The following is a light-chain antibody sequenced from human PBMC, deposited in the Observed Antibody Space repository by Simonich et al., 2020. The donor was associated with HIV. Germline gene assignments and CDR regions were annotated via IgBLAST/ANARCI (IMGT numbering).Light chain of an antibody. CDR2: EDN. CDR1: SGSIASNY. V-gene: IGLV6-57*03. J-gene: IGLJ2*01. CDR3: QSYDSSNHVI. Sequence: NFMLTQPHSVSESPGKTVTISCTRSSGSIASNYVQWYQQRPGSAPTTVIYEDNQTTSGCPDRFSGSIDSSSNSAPLTISGLKNEDEADYYCQSYDSSNHVIFGGGTKLTVL.